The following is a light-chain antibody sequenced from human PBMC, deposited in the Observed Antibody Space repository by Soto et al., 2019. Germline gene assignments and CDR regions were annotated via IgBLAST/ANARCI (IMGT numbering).Light chain of an antibody. J-gene: IGLJ2*01. CDR1: SSDVGGYNY. V-gene: IGLV2-14*03. CDR2: DVS. Sequence: QSALTQPASVSGSPGQSITISCTGTSSDVGGYNYVSWYQQHPGKAPKLMIYDVSNRPSGVSNRFSGSKSGNTASLTISGLQAEDEADYYCSSYTNSSPVEFGGGIKLTVL. CDR3: SSYTNSSPVE.